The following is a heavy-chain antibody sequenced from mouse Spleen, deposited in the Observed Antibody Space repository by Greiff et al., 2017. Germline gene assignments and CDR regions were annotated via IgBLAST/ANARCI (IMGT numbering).Heavy chain of an antibody. CDR1: GYAFSSYW. CDR3: ARRFTTVVARGYWYFDV. J-gene: IGHJ1*03. V-gene: IGHV1-80*01. D-gene: IGHD1-1*01. Sequence: QVQLKESGAELVKPGASVKISCKASGYAFSSYWMNWVKQRPGKGLEWIGQIYPGDGDTNYNGKFKGKATLTADKSSSTAYMQLSSLTSEDSAVYFCARRFTTVVARGYWYFDVWGTGTTVTVSS. CDR2: IYPGDGDT.